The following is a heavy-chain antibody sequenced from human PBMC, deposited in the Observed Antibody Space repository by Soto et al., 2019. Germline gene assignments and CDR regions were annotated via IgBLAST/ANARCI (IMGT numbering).Heavy chain of an antibody. CDR1: GSTFSSDD. CDR2: ISDSGGST. J-gene: IGHJ4*02. Sequence: EVHLLEYGGGLVQPGGSLRLSCVVSGSTFSSDDMSWVRQAPGRGLEWVSGISDSGGSTYYVDSVKGRFTISRDNAKNTLYMQMKSLRVEDTALYYCAKDGGWSLAVDGLFDYWGPGTQVTVSS. V-gene: IGHV3-23*01. D-gene: IGHD6-19*01. CDR3: AKDGGWSLAVDGLFDY.